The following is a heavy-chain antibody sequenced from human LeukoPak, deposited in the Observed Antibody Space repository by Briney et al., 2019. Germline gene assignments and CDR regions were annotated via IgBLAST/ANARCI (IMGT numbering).Heavy chain of an antibody. V-gene: IGHV3-48*03. D-gene: IGHD4/OR15-4a*01. J-gene: IGHJ4*02. CDR2: INGRGSTI. Sequence: GGSLRLSCAASGVTFSNYEMNWVREAPGKGLEWISYINGRGSTINYADSVKGRFTISRDNAKNSLYLQMYSLRVEDTAVYYCVGSANLADWGQGTLVTVSS. CDR1: GVTFSNYE. CDR3: VGSANLAD.